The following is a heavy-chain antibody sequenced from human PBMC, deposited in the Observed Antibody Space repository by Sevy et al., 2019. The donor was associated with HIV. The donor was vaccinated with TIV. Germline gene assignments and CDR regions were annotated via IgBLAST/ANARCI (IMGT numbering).Heavy chain of an antibody. CDR2: ISHDGRNNK. CDR3: ARDRGEILISAFNY. J-gene: IGHJ4*02. D-gene: IGHD3-10*01. Sequence: GGSLRLSCAASGFTFSEYGMHWVRQAPGKGLEWVAVISHDGRNNKYNSDSVKGRFTISRDNSKNTLYLQMNSLRAEDTAIYYCARDRGEILISAFNYWGQGTLVTFSS. CDR1: GFTFSEYG. V-gene: IGHV3-30*04.